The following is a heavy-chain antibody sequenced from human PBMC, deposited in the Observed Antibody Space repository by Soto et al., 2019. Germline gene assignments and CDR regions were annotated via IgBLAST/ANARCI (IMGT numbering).Heavy chain of an antibody. CDR1: GGSISSGGYY. D-gene: IGHD2-15*01. J-gene: IGHJ4*02. V-gene: IGHV4-31*03. CDR2: IYYSVST. CDR3: AREKGYCRGGSCYPPTWALDY. Sequence: QVQLQESGPGLVKPSQTLSLTCTVSGGSISSGGYYWSWIRQHPGKGLEWIGYIYYSVSTYYNPSLKSRVTISVDTSKNQFSLKLSSVTAADTAVYYCAREKGYCRGGSCYPPTWALDYWGQGTLVTVSS.